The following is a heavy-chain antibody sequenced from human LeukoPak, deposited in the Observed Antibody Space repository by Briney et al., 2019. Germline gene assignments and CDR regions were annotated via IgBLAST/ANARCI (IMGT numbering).Heavy chain of an antibody. CDR3: ARDWSGSDY. V-gene: IGHV3-30-3*01. CDR2: ISYDGSNK. Sequence: GRSLRLSCAASGFTFSSYAMHWVRQAPGKGLEWVAVISYDGSNKYYADSVKGRFTISRDNSKNTLYLQMNSLRAEDTAVYYCARDWSGSDYWGQGTLDTVSS. D-gene: IGHD1-26*01. J-gene: IGHJ4*02. CDR1: GFTFSSYA.